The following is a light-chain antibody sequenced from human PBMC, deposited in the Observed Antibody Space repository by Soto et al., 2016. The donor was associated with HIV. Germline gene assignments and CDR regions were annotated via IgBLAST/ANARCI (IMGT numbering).Light chain of an antibody. CDR3: QVWDSRADGL. Sequence: SYELTQPASVSVAPGKAATITCGGNNLGGQGVHWYQQKPGQAPVLVIYEDRARPSGIPARFSGSNSGNTATLTISRVEVGDEADYYCQVWDSRADGLFGGGTRLTVL. CDR1: NLGGQG. CDR2: EDR. J-gene: IGLJ2*01. V-gene: IGLV3-21*04.